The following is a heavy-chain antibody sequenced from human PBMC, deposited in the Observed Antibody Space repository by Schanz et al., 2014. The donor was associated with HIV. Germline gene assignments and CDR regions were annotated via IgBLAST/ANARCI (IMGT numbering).Heavy chain of an antibody. D-gene: IGHD2-21*01. J-gene: IGHJ4*02. CDR1: GFTFSTYG. Sequence: QVQLVESGGGVVQPGRSLRLSCTASGFTFSTYGMHWIRQAPGKGLEWVAVLWYDGNYKSYADSVKGRFAISRDNSNNVLFLHMPTLRAEDTATYYCTREGNYYGGSVPGHWGQGALVSVSS. V-gene: IGHV3-33*01. CDR2: LWYDGNYK. CDR3: TREGNYYGGSVPGH.